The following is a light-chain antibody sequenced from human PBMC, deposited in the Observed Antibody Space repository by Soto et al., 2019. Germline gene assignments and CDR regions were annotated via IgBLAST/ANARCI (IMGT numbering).Light chain of an antibody. CDR3: QQFNDWPLT. V-gene: IGKV3-15*01. CDR2: YAS. Sequence: EIVMTQSPATLSVSPGERVTLSSRASQSVSSNLAWYQQKPGQTPRLLIYYASNRATGIPGRFSGSGSGTEFTLTISSLQSEDFAVYYCQQFNDWPLTFGGGTKVQIK. CDR1: QSVSSN. J-gene: IGKJ4*01.